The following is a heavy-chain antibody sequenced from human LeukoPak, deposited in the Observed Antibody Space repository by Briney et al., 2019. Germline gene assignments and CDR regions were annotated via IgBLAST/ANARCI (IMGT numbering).Heavy chain of an antibody. CDR2: ISHSGST. CDR1: GASIRDYY. J-gene: IGHJ6*03. V-gene: IGHV4-59*01. D-gene: IGHD2-2*01. Sequence: SETLSLTCSVSGASIRDYYWTWIRQPPGKRLQWIGSISHSGSTKYNPSLNSRVSISIDTSRDQFSLKLRSVTAADTAVYYCAREVVVVPDPYYYYMDVWGKGTTVTVSS. CDR3: AREVVVVPDPYYYYMDV.